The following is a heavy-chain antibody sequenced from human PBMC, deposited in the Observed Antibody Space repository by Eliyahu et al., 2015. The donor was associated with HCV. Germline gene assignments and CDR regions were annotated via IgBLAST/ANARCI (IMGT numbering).Heavy chain of an antibody. CDR2: IDWDNEE. J-gene: IGHJ5*01. Sequence: QVTLEESGPALVKPTQTLTLTCTFSGFSLNIGGMRVNWIRQTPGKALEWLASIDWDNEEAYSASLQTRLTISKGPASDQVVLTMTNMDLVDTGTYYCARDRPWEPVDSWGQGTLVTVSS. D-gene: IGHD1-26*01. CDR3: ARDRPWEPVDS. V-gene: IGHV2-70*04. CDR1: GFSLNIGGMR.